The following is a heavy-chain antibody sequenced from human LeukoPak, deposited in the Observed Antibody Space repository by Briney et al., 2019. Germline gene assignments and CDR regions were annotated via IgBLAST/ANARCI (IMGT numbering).Heavy chain of an antibody. CDR3: ARARLAAAATGAFDI. J-gene: IGHJ3*02. Sequence: ASVKVSCKGSGYTFTSYDINWVRQAAGQGLEWMGWMNPNSGNKAYAQKFQDRVTITADKSTSTAYMELSSLRSEDTAVYYCARARLAAAATGAFDIWGQGTMVTVSS. CDR2: MNPNSGNK. D-gene: IGHD6-13*01. V-gene: IGHV1-8*01. CDR1: GYTFTSYD.